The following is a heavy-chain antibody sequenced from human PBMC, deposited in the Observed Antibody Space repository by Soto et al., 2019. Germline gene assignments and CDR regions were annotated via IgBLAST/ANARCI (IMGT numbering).Heavy chain of an antibody. V-gene: IGHV5-51*01. CDR1: GFTFRSYS. D-gene: IGHD2-15*01. CDR2: IFSSDSSA. J-gene: IGHJ4*02. CDR3: GTWRGRSLFEY. Sequence: GEALKISCEASGFTFRSYSLGWVRHMPGKGLQWMGNIFSSDSSAKYSPSFVGQVTISVDRSINTAYLQWSSLKASDTAIYYCGTWRGRSLFEYWAPGTPVTVSS.